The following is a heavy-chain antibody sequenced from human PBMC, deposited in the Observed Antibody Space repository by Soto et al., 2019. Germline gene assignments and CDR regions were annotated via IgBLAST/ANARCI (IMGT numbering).Heavy chain of an antibody. V-gene: IGHV4-59*01. CDR1: GGSITSFY. D-gene: IGHD6-19*01. J-gene: IGHJ4*02. CDR2: ISYTGST. Sequence: SETLSLTCTVSGGSITSFYWSWIRQTPGKGLEWIGHISYTGSTNYNPSLKSRVTMAVDTSKNQFSLNLTSVTAADTAVYYCAREGNGWYYSDYWGQGALVTVSS. CDR3: AREGNGWYYSDY.